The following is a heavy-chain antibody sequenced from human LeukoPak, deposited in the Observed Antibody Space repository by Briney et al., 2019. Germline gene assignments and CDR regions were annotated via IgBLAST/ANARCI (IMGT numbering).Heavy chain of an antibody. Sequence: QPGGSLRLSCAASGFTFSSYAVSWVRQAPGKGLEWVSAISGSGGSTYYADSVKGRFTISRDNSKNTLYLQMNSLRAEDTAVYYCAKVRGYGDYAPLAYWGQGTLVTVSS. CDR3: AKVRGYGDYAPLAY. CDR2: ISGSGGST. J-gene: IGHJ4*02. V-gene: IGHV3-23*01. CDR1: GFTFSSYA. D-gene: IGHD4-17*01.